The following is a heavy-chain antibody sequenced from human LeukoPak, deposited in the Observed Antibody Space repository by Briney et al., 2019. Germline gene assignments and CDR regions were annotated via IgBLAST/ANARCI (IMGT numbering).Heavy chain of an antibody. CDR1: GGTFSSYA. CDR2: IIPILGIA. CDR3: ARGGQDYGGKRYYHYGMDV. D-gene: IGHD4-23*01. Sequence: SVKVSCKASGGTFSSYAISWVRQAPGQGLEWMGRIIPILGIANYAQKFQGRVTITADKSTSTAYMELSSLRSEDTAVYYCARGGQDYGGKRYYHYGMDVWGQGTTVTVSS. J-gene: IGHJ6*02. V-gene: IGHV1-69*04.